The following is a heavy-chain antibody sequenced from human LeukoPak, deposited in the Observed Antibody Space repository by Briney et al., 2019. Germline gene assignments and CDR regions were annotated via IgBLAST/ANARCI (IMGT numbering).Heavy chain of an antibody. CDR1: GFTFNNFA. CDR3: AKDTTTVAPWAFDI. D-gene: IGHD4-23*01. J-gene: IGHJ3*02. CDR2: ISASGHAT. Sequence: PGGSLRLSCAASGFTFNNFAMSWVRKAPGQGLEWVSSISASGHATYYADSVKGRFTISRDNSKNTLYLQMNSLRAEDTAVYYCAKDTTTVAPWAFDIWGQGTTVTVSS. V-gene: IGHV3-23*01.